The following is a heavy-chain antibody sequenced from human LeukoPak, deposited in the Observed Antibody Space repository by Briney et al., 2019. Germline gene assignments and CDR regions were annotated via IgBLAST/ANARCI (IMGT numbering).Heavy chain of an antibody. D-gene: IGHD6-25*01. CDR3: ARERHTFDP. V-gene: IGHV3-21*01. CDR2: ITSSSSYI. Sequence: PGGSLRLSSAASGFAFSSYSMTWVRQAPGKGLEWVSSITSSSSYIYYADSVKGRFTISRDDAKNSLYLQMNSLRVEDTAVYYCARERHTFDPWGQGTLVTVSS. J-gene: IGHJ5*02. CDR1: GFAFSSYS.